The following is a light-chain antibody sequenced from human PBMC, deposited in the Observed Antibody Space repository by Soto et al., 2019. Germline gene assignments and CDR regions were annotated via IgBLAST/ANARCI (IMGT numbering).Light chain of an antibody. CDR3: QQYGTSPWM. V-gene: IGKV3-20*01. CDR1: QSVSSDY. Sequence: EIVLTQSPGTLSLSPGEGATLSCRASQSVSSDYLAWYQQKPGQAPRLLIYGASSRATGIPDRFSGSGSGTDFTLTISRLEPEDFAVYYCQQYGTSPWMFGQGTKVDIK. J-gene: IGKJ1*01. CDR2: GAS.